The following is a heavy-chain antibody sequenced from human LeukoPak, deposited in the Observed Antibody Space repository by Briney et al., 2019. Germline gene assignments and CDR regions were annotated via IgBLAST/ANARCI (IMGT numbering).Heavy chain of an antibody. CDR3: ARESYWGASAKGFDS. CDR2: IDKSSSNI. Sequence: PGGSLRLSCAVSGFTFTSYSMNWVRQAPGKGLEWVSYIDKSSSNIYYADSVKGRFIISRDNAKNSLYLQMNSLRDEDTALCYCARESYWGASAKGFDSWGQGTLVIVSS. V-gene: IGHV3-48*02. J-gene: IGHJ4*02. D-gene: IGHD7-27*01. CDR1: GFTFTSYS.